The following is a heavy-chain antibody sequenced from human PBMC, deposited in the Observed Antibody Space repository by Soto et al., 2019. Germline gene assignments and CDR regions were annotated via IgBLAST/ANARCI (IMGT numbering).Heavy chain of an antibody. V-gene: IGHV3-23*01. CDR3: AKDGTTTGIHYYAMDV. J-gene: IGHJ6*02. D-gene: IGHD1-1*01. CDR2: IGRGGDT. Sequence: VGSLRLSCEVSGFTLTSYGMNWVRQAPDKGLEWVSTIGRGGDTYYTDSVKGRFTISRDNSKNTLFLQMNSLRAEDTALYFCAKDGTTTGIHYYAMDVWGQGTTVTVSS. CDR1: GFTLTSYG.